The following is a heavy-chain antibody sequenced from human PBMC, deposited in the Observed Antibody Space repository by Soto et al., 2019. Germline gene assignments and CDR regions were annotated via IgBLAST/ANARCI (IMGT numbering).Heavy chain of an antibody. V-gene: IGHV1-69*12. J-gene: IGHJ6*02. CDR3: ARAQHDYGDRGYYYGMDV. Sequence: QVQLVQSGAEVKKPGSSVKVSCKASGGTFSSYAISWVRQAPGQGLEWMGGIIPIFGTANYAQKFQGRVTITADXXTXTXXMELSSLRSEDTAVYYCARAQHDYGDRGYYYGMDVWGQGTTVTVSS. D-gene: IGHD4-17*01. CDR1: GGTFSSYA. CDR2: IIPIFGTA.